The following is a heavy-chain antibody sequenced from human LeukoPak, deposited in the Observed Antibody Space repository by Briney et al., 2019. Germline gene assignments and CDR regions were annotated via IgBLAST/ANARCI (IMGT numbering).Heavy chain of an antibody. J-gene: IGHJ4*02. V-gene: IGHV3-53*01. Sequence: GGSLRLSCAASGFTVSSNYMSWVRQAPGKGLEWVSVIYSGGSTYYADSVKGRFTISRDNSKNTLYLQMNSLRAEDTAVYYCARVGSGWLSFDYWGQGTLVTVSS. CDR1: GFTVSSNY. D-gene: IGHD6-19*01. CDR2: IYSGGST. CDR3: ARVGSGWLSFDY.